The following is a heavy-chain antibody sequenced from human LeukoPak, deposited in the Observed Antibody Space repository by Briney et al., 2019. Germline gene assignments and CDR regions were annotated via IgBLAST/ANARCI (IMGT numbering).Heavy chain of an antibody. CDR2: IYYGGST. V-gene: IGHV4-39*07. D-gene: IGHD3-3*01. CDR1: GDSISSSSDF. Sequence: SETLSLTCPVSGDSISSSSDFWGWIRQPPGKGLEWIGSIYYGGSTNYNPSLKSRVTISVDTSKNQMSLKVRSVTAADTAVYYCARLSRGFWSGLHYFWGQGNLVIVSS. J-gene: IGHJ4*02. CDR3: ARLSRGFWSGLHYF.